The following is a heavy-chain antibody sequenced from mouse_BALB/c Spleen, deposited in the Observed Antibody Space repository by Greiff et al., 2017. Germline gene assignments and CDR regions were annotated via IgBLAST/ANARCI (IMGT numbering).Heavy chain of an antibody. Sequence: QVHVKQSGAELMKPGASAKISCKATGYTFSSYWIEWVKQRPGHGLEWIGEILPGSGSTNYNEKFKGKATFTADTSSNTAYMQLSSLTSEDSAVYYCARWGSYVHYYAMDYWGQGTSVTVSS. CDR3: ARWGSYVHYYAMDY. J-gene: IGHJ4*01. CDR1: GYTFSSYW. V-gene: IGHV1-9*01. CDR2: ILPGSGST. D-gene: IGHD1-1*02.